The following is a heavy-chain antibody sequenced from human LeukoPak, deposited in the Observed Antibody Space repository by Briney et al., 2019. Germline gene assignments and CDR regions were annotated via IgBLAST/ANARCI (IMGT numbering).Heavy chain of an antibody. Sequence: PSETLSLTCTVSGGSISSYYWSWIRQPPGKGLEWIGYIYYSGSTNYNPSLKSRVTISVDTSKNQFSLKLSSVTAADTAVYYCARVGGSYYYDSSGSLRWFDPWGQGTLVTVSS. CDR2: IYYSGST. CDR1: GGSISSYY. V-gene: IGHV4-59*01. CDR3: ARVGGSYYYDSSGSLRWFDP. D-gene: IGHD3-22*01. J-gene: IGHJ5*02.